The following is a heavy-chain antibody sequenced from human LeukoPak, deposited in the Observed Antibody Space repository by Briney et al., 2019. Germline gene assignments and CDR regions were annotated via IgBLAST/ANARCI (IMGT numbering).Heavy chain of an antibody. J-gene: IGHJ3*02. CDR2: ISAYNGNT. V-gene: IGHV1-18*01. D-gene: IGHD3-22*01. CDR1: GYTFTSYG. CDR3: ARGVAPNYYDSSGYSEDAFDI. Sequence: GASVKVSCKASGYTFTSYGISWVRQAPGQGLEWMGWISAYNGNTNYARKLQGRVTMTTDTSTSTAYMELRSLRSDDTAVYYCARGVAPNYYDSSGYSEDAFDIWGQGTMVTVSS.